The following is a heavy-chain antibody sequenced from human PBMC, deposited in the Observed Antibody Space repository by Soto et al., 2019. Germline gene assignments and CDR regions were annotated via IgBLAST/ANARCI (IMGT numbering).Heavy chain of an antibody. Sequence: SQTLSLTCTISGDSVSSNNAAWNWIRQSPSRGLEWLGRTYYRSKWYNDYAVSVKSRITINPDTSKNQFSLQLNSVTPDDTAMYYCARDDSTNAYYLDYWGQGTLVTVSS. CDR3: ARDDSTNAYYLDY. D-gene: IGHD5-18*01. V-gene: IGHV6-1*01. J-gene: IGHJ4*02. CDR2: TYYRSKWYN. CDR1: GDSVSSNNAA.